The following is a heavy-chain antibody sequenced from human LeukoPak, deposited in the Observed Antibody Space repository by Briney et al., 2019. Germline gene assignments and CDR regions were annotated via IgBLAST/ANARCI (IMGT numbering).Heavy chain of an antibody. D-gene: IGHD3-3*01. CDR3: AKYPSGAYDFWSGYYHAEYFQH. CDR1: GFTFSSYA. V-gene: IGHV3-23*01. CDR2: ISGSGGST. Sequence: GGSLRLSCAASGFTFSSYAMRRVRQAPGKGLEWVSAISGSGGSTYYADSVKGRFTISRDNSKNTLYLQMNSLRAEDTAVYYCAKYPSGAYDFWSGYYHAEYFQHWGQGTLVTVSS. J-gene: IGHJ1*01.